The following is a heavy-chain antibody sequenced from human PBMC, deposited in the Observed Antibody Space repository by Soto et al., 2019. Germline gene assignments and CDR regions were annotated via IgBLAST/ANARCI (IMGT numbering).Heavy chain of an antibody. D-gene: IGHD2-8*01. CDR1: GFIFSDHH. CDR2: ARNKAHGYTT. Sequence: GGSLRLSCAASGFIFSDHHMDWVRQAPGKGLEWVGRARNKAHGYTTAYAASVKGRFTISRDDSANSLSLRMNSLKTDDTAVYFCARLMGTSFDLWGQGALVTVSS. CDR3: ARLMGTSFDL. V-gene: IGHV3-72*01. J-gene: IGHJ4*02.